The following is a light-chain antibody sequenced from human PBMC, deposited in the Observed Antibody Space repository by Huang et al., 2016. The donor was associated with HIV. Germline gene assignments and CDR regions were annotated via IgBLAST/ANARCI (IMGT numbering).Light chain of an antibody. V-gene: IGKV3-15*01. CDR1: QSISSN. CDR3: QQYNHWPPYT. Sequence: EIVMTQSPATLSVSPGERATLSCRASQSISSNLAWYQQKPGQAPRLLIYGASTRGTGIPARCSGSGSGTEFTLTISSLQSEDFAVNYCQQYNHWPPYTFGQGTKLEIK. J-gene: IGKJ2*01. CDR2: GAS.